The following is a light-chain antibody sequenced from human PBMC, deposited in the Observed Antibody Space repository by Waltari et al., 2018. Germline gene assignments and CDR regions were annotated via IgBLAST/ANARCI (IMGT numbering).Light chain of an antibody. CDR3: QQRSNLLT. V-gene: IGKV3-11*01. Sequence: EIVLTQSPATLSLSPGERATLSCRASQSVSSYLAWYQQKPGQAPRLLIYDASNRATGIPARFSGSGSGTDFTLTISSPEPEDFAVYYCQQRSNLLTFGGGTKVEIK. CDR1: QSVSSY. J-gene: IGKJ4*01. CDR2: DAS.